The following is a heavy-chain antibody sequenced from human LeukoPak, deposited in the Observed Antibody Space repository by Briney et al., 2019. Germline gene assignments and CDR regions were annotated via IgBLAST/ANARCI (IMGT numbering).Heavy chain of an antibody. CDR1: GFTFSNAW. V-gene: IGHV3-15*01. Sequence: GGSLRLSCAASGFTFSNAWMSWVRQGPGKGLEWVGRIKSKTDGGTTDYAAPVKGRFTISRDDSKNTLYLQMNSLKTEDTAVYYCTTQRSRITMVRGVIRSDPWGQGTLVTVSS. D-gene: IGHD3-10*01. J-gene: IGHJ5*02. CDR2: IKSKTDGGTT. CDR3: TTQRSRITMVRGVIRSDP.